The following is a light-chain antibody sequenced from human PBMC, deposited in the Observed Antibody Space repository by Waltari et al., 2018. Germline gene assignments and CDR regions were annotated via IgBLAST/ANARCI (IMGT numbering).Light chain of an antibody. CDR2: EGT. CDR1: SSDLGGATF. J-gene: IGLJ2*01. V-gene: IGLV2-23*01. Sequence: QSALTQPASVSGSPGQPITISSTGTSSDLGGATFVSWYQPHPGKAPKVLIDEGTKRPSGISNRFSGSKSGNTASLTISGLQAEDEADYYCCSYAGRITFVVFGGGTKLTVL. CDR3: CSYAGRITFVV.